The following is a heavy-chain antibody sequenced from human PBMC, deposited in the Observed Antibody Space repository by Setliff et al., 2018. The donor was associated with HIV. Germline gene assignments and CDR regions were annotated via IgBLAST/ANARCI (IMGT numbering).Heavy chain of an antibody. CDR3: ARHWNYDTGLDPFDI. Sequence: SETLSLTCTVSGASISSYYWSWIRQPPGKGLEWIGFIHYTGNTNYNPSLKSRVTMSTDASKNQLSLKLNSVTAADTAVYYCARHWNYDTGLDPFDIWGQGTMVTVSS. CDR2: IHYTGNT. V-gene: IGHV4-59*08. J-gene: IGHJ3*02. CDR1: GASISSYY. D-gene: IGHD3-22*01.